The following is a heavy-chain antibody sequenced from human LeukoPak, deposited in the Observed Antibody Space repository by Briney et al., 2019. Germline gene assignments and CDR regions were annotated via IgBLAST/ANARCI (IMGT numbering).Heavy chain of an antibody. Sequence: GRSLRLSCAASGFTFSSYGMHWVRQAPGKGLEWVAVIWSDRSNEYYADSVKGRFTISRDNSKNTLYMEMNSLRSEDTAVYYCARDLVLSCSSTSCSVAPSAYWGQGTLVTVSS. CDR2: IWSDRSNE. CDR1: GFTFSSYG. CDR3: ARDLVLSCSSTSCSVAPSAY. V-gene: IGHV3-33*01. D-gene: IGHD2-2*01. J-gene: IGHJ4*02.